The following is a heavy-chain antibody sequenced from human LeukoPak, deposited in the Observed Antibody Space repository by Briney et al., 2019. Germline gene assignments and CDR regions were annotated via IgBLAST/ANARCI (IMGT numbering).Heavy chain of an antibody. V-gene: IGHV3-7*03. Sequence: GGSLRLSCAASGFTFSSYSMNWLRQAPGKGLEWVANVDQDGSEKYYVGSVKGRFTISRDNAKNSLYLQMNSLRVEDTAVYYCARGWASSRRKAFDIWGQGTIVTVSS. D-gene: IGHD3-16*01. J-gene: IGHJ3*02. CDR1: GFTFSSYS. CDR3: ARGWASSRRKAFDI. CDR2: VDQDGSEK.